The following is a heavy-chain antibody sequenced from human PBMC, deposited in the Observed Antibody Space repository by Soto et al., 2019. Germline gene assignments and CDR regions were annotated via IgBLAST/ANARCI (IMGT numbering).Heavy chain of an antibody. CDR2: IYYSGST. D-gene: IGHD2-2*01. CDR3: ASHAFCGTSSCYFRGFAP. V-gene: IGHV4-39*01. Sequence: SETLSLTCTVSGGSISRSSYNWGWIRQPPGKGMERIGSIYYSGSTYYNPSLKNRVTIFVDTSKRQLSLKLSSVTAADTAAFYFASHAFCGTSSCYFRGFAPWGQGTLVTVSS. CDR1: GGSISRSSYN. J-gene: IGHJ5*02.